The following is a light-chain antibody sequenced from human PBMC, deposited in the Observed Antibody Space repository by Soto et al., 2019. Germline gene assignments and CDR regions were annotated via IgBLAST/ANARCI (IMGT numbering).Light chain of an antibody. CDR3: SSYTSTNSWV. Sequence: QSALTHSASVSGSPGQSITISCTGTSSDVGGYNYVSWHQQHPGKAPKLIIYDVSNRPSGVSTRFAGSKSGNTASLTISGIQAEDEADYSCSSYTSTNSWVFGGGTKLTVL. J-gene: IGLJ3*02. V-gene: IGLV2-14*01. CDR1: SSDVGGYNY. CDR2: DVS.